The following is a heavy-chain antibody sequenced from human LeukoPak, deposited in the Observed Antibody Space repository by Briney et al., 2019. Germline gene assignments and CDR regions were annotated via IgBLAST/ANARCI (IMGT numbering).Heavy chain of an antibody. J-gene: IGHJ6*03. CDR3: ARLRGYSGTYYGYYYTDV. Sequence: SETLSLTCTVSGDSITNYHWSWIRQPPGKGLESIGYIYYSGSPNYNPSLKSRVTISLDTSKNQFSLKLSSVTAADTAVYYCARLRGYSGTYYGYYYTDVWGKGTTVTVSS. CDR2: IYYSGSP. CDR1: GDSITNYH. V-gene: IGHV4-59*01. D-gene: IGHD1-26*01.